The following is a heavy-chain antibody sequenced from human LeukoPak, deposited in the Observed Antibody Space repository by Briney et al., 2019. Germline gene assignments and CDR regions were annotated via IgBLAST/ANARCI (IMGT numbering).Heavy chain of an antibody. Sequence: VGSLRLSCAASGFTFSRYWMHWVRQAPGKGLVWVSRINGDGSTTSYADSVKGGFTISRDNAKNTLYLQMNSLRAEDTAVYYCATGNYYDSRGYYTFGHWGQGTLVTVSS. CDR1: GFTFSRYW. CDR2: INGDGSTT. J-gene: IGHJ1*01. D-gene: IGHD3-22*01. CDR3: ATGNYYDSRGYYTFGH. V-gene: IGHV3-74*01.